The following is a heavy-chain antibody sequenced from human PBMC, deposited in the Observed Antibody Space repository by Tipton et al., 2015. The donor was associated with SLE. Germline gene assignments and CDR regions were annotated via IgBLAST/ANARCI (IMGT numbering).Heavy chain of an antibody. D-gene: IGHD3-22*01. CDR1: GGSFSGYY. Sequence: TLSLTCAVYGGSFSGYYWSWIRQPPGKGLEWIGEINHSGSTNYNPSLKSRVTISVDTSKNQFSLRLTSVTAADTAVYYCARWAYYDSSGYYSFDNWFEPWCQGTLVTVSS. V-gene: IGHV4-34*01. CDR3: ARWAYYDSSGYYSFDNWFEP. J-gene: IGHJ5*02. CDR2: INHSGST.